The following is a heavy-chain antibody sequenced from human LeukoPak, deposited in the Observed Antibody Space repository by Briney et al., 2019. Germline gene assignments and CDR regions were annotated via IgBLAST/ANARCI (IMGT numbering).Heavy chain of an antibody. J-gene: IGHJ5*02. D-gene: IGHD1/OR15-1a*01. CDR1: GFTFSNYW. Sequence: GGSLRLSCAASGFTFSNYWMSWVRQAPGKGLEWVSSISSRSSYIYHADSVKGRFTISRDNGRNSLYLQMNSLRVDDTAVYYCAREWNNAVAPWGQGTLVTVSS. CDR3: AREWNNAVAP. V-gene: IGHV3-21*01. CDR2: ISSRSSYI.